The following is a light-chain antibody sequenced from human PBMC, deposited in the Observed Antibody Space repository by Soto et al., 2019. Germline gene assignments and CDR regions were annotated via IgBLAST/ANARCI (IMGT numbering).Light chain of an antibody. CDR1: QSISSW. V-gene: IGKV1-5*01. CDR3: QQYNSYSQGT. CDR2: DAS. J-gene: IGKJ1*01. Sequence: DIQMTQSPSTLSASVGDRVTITCRASQSISSWLAWYQQKPGKAPKLLIYDASSLGSGVPSRFSGSGSGTEFPLTISSLQPYDFATYYCQQYNSYSQGTFGQGTKVEIK.